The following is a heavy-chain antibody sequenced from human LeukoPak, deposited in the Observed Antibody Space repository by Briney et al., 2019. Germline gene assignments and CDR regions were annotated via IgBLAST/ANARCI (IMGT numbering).Heavy chain of an antibody. CDR1: GGSISSYS. J-gene: IGHJ3*02. D-gene: IGHD3-22*01. CDR2: IYYSGST. V-gene: IGHV4-59*12. CDR3: ARGGPHYYDSPNAFDI. Sequence: SETLSLTCTVSGGSISSYSWSWIRQPPGKGLEWIGYIYYSGSTNYNPSLKSRVTISVDRSKNQFSLKLSSVTAADTAVYYCARGGPHYYDSPNAFDIWGQGTMVTVSS.